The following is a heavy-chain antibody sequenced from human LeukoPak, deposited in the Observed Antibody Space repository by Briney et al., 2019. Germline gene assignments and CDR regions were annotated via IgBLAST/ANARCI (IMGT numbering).Heavy chain of an antibody. J-gene: IGHJ6*02. Sequence: GGSLRLSCAASGFTFSSYSMNWVRQAPGKGLEWVSSISSSSSYIYYADSVKGRFTISRDNAKNSLYLQMNSLRAEDTAVYYCARGLKLLYGMDVWGQGTTVTVSS. V-gene: IGHV3-21*01. CDR3: ARGLKLLYGMDV. CDR1: GFTFSSYS. CDR2: ISSSSSYI.